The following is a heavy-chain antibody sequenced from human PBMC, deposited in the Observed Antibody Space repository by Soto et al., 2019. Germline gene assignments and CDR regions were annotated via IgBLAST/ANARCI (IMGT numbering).Heavy chain of an antibody. J-gene: IGHJ4*02. Sequence: EVQLLESGGGLVQPGGPLRLSCAASEFTFSSHTMSWVRQAPGRGLEWVSAISAGGSTTKYADSVKGRFTISRDNSKNTLYMQMDSLRAEDTAVYYCAKHQARYYKPPDYWGQGTLVTVSS. D-gene: IGHD3-10*01. V-gene: IGHV3-23*01. CDR3: AKHQARYYKPPDY. CDR1: EFTFSSHT. CDR2: ISAGGSTT.